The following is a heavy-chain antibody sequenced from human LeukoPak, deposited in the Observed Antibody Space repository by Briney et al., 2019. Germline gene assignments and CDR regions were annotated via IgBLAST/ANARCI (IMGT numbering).Heavy chain of an antibody. CDR2: ISGSGGST. CDR1: GFTFSSYA. J-gene: IGHJ4*01. V-gene: IGHV3-23*01. D-gene: IGHD3-22*01. Sequence: GGSLRLSCAASGFTFSSYAMSWVRQAPGKGLEWVSAISGSGGSTYYEDSVKGRFTISRDNSKNTLYLQMNSLRAEDTAVYYCAKDRKSVVITIFDYWGQGTLVTVSS. CDR3: AKDRKSVVITIFDY.